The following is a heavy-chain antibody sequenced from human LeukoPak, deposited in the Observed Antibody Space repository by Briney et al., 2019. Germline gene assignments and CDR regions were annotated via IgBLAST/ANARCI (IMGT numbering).Heavy chain of an antibody. D-gene: IGHD6-6*01. CDR1: GGSISSGDYY. J-gene: IGHJ4*02. CDR2: IYYSGST. Sequence: SETLSLTCTVSGGSISSGDYYWSWIRQPPGKGLEWIGYIYYSGSTYYNPSLKSRVTISVDTSKNQFSLKLSSVTAADTAVYYCARGFRSQLVQLYFDYWGQGTLVTVSS. V-gene: IGHV4-30-4*01. CDR3: ARGFRSQLVQLYFDY.